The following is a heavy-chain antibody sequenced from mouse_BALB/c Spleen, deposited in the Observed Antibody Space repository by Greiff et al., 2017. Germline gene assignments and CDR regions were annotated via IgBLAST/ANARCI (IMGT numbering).Heavy chain of an antibody. CDR3: ARGGKYGNFDY. CDR2: ISYDGSN. J-gene: IGHJ2*01. CDR1: GYSITSGYY. D-gene: IGHD2-10*02. V-gene: IGHV3-6*02. Sequence: VQLKESGPGLVKPSQSLSLTCSVTGYSITSGYYWNWIRQFPGNKLEWMGYISYDGSNNYNPSLKNRISITRDTSKNQFFLKLNSVTTEDTATYYCARGGKYGNFDYWGQGTTLTVSS.